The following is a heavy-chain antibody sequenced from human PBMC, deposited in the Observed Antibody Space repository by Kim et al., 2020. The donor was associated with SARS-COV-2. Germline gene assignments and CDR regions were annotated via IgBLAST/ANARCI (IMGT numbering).Heavy chain of an antibody. CDR2: ISSSSSYT. J-gene: IGHJ4*02. V-gene: IGHV3-11*05. Sequence: GGSLRLSCAASGFTFSDYYMSWIRQAPGKGLEWVSYISSSSSYTNYADSVKGRFTISRDNAKNSLYLQMNSLRAEDTAVYYCARGGFSGSSNDDYWGQGTLVTVSS. D-gene: IGHD1-26*01. CDR3: ARGGFSGSSNDDY. CDR1: GFTFSDYY.